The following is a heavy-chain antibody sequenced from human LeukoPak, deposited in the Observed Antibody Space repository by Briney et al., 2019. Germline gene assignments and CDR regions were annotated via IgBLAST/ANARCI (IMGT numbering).Heavy chain of an antibody. Sequence: GGSLRLSCAASGFTFSSYAMSWVRQAPGKGLKSVSAISGSGGSTYYAASVKGRFTISRDNSKNTLYLQMNSLSAEDTAVYYCAMRAIATLDYWGQGTLVTVSS. V-gene: IGHV3-23*01. D-gene: IGHD6-13*01. J-gene: IGHJ4*02. CDR3: AMRAIATLDY. CDR1: GFTFSSYA. CDR2: ISGSGGST.